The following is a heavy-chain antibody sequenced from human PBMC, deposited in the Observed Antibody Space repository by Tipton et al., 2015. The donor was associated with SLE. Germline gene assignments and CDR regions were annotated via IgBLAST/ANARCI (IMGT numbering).Heavy chain of an antibody. D-gene: IGHD6-13*01. CDR1: GGSISSYY. CDR3: AREGSSSSPGLVDP. V-gene: IGHV4-59*01. J-gene: IGHJ5*02. Sequence: GLVKPSETLSLICTVSGGSISSYYWSWIRQSPEKGLEWIGYIYYSGSTNYNPSLKSRVTISVDTSKNQFSLKLSSVTAADTAVYYCAREGSSSSPGLVDPWGQGTLVTVSS. CDR2: IYYSGST.